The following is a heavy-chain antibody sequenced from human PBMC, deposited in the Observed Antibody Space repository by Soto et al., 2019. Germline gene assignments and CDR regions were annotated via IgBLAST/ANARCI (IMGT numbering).Heavy chain of an antibody. J-gene: IGHJ4*02. Sequence: QVQLVQSGAEAKKPGASVRVSCKAFGYSFTNYYMHWVRQVPGQGLEWMGMINPKIGSTSYTQKFRARATTTSDTSTSTVYMELSSQRSKDTAVYYCARGFVYINTDCWRYYCDYWGQGTLVSVSS. V-gene: IGHV1-46*01. CDR3: ARGFVYINTDCWRYYCDY. CDR1: GYSFTNYY. D-gene: IGHD3-3*01. CDR2: INPKIGST.